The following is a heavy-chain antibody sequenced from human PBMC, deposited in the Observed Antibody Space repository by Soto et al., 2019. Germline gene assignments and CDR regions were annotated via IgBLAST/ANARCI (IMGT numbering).Heavy chain of an antibody. CDR3: AREDDGGDRDYSGLDV. Sequence: QVQLQESGPGLVRPSQTLSLTCTVSGGSISTDHYHWTWIRQAPGKGLEWIGYIHYSGSIQFNPSLQSRVSMSVDTSKTLFSLRLSSVTAADTAVYFCAREDDGGDRDYSGLDVWGQGTTVTVSS. D-gene: IGHD2-21*02. V-gene: IGHV4-30-4*01. CDR1: GGSISTDHYH. CDR2: IHYSGSI. J-gene: IGHJ6*02.